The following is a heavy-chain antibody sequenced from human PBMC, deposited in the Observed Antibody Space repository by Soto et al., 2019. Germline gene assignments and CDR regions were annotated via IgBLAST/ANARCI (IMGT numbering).Heavy chain of an antibody. Sequence: SVKVSCKASGGTFSIYAISWVLRAPGQGLEWMGGIIPIFGTANYAQKFQGRVTITADESTSTAYMELSSLRSEDTAVYYCARATYYDFWSGYYLFDYWGQGTLVTVS. CDR1: GGTFSIYA. D-gene: IGHD3-3*01. CDR2: IIPIFGTA. J-gene: IGHJ4*02. V-gene: IGHV1-69*13. CDR3: ARATYYDFWSGYYLFDY.